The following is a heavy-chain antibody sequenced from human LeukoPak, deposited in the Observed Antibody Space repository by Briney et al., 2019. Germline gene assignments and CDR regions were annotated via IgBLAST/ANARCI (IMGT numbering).Heavy chain of an antibody. CDR2: ISGSGLIT. CDR1: GFTFSIYA. Sequence: GGSLRLSCAASGFTFSIYAMSWVRQAPGKGLEWVSAISGSGLITNYADSVKGRFTISRDNSKSTMFLQMNSLRAEDTAVYYCAKDGDVVVPGAFPEHWGQGTLVTVSS. J-gene: IGHJ4*02. CDR3: AKDGDVVVPGAFPEH. D-gene: IGHD2-2*01. V-gene: IGHV3-23*01.